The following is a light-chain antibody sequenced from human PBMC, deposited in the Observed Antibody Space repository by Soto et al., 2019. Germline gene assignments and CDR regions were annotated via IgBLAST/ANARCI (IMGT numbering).Light chain of an antibody. V-gene: IGLV2-14*01. CDR2: EVN. CDR1: SFDVGNRNY. CDR3: SSYTTIGTWV. Sequence: QSALTQPASVSGSPGQSITISCTGTSFDVGNRNYVPWYQQHPGKAPKLIIYEVNNRPSGISDRFSGSKSGNTASLTISGLQAEDEADYYCSSYTTIGTWVFGGGTKLTVL. J-gene: IGLJ3*02.